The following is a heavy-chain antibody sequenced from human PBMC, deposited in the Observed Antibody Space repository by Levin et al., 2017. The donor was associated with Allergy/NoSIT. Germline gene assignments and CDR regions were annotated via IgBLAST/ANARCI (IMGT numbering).Heavy chain of an antibody. CDR2: ISGSGGST. V-gene: IGHV3-23*01. Sequence: GGSLRLSCAASGFTFSSYAMSWVRQAPGKGLEWVSAISGSGGSTYYADSVKGRFTISRDNSNNTLYLQMNSLSAEEMAVYYCAQDGTREVAGFDYWGQGTLVTVSS. J-gene: IGHJ4*02. CDR1: GFTFSSYA. D-gene: IGHD6-19*01. CDR3: AQDGTREVAGFDY.